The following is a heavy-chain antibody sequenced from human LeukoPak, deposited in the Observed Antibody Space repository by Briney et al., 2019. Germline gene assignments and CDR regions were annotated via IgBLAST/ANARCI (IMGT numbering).Heavy chain of an antibody. CDR1: GFTFSSYS. D-gene: IGHD4-23*01. Sequence: GGSLRLSCAASGFTFSSYSMNWVRQAPGKGLEWVSSISSSSSYIYYADSVKGRFTISRDNAKNSLYLQMNSLRAEDTAVYYCARLTTVVTPDYWGQGTLVTVSS. CDR2: ISSSSSYI. J-gene: IGHJ4*02. CDR3: ARLTTVVTPDY. V-gene: IGHV3-21*01.